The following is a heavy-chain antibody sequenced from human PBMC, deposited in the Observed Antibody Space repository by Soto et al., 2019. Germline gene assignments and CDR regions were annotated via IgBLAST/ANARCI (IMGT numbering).Heavy chain of an antibody. Sequence: SATLSLTCTVSGGSVSSGSYYWSWIRQPPGKGLEWIGYIYYSGCTNYNPSLKSRVTISVDTSKNQFSLKLSSVTAADTAVYYWARDQGYSYEYYFDYWGQGTLVTVSS. V-gene: IGHV4-61*01. J-gene: IGHJ4*02. CDR3: ARDQGYSYEYYFDY. D-gene: IGHD5-18*01. CDR1: GGSVSSGSYY. CDR2: IYYSGCT.